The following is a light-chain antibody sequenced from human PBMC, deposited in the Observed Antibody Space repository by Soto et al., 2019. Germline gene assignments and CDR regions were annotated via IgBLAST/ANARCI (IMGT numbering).Light chain of an antibody. J-gene: IGKJ2*01. Sequence: DIQMTQSPSSLSASVGHRVTITCRASQSISSNLNWYQQKAGKAPKLLIYGASNLQSGDPTRFSGSESGTDFTLTISSLQPEDFATYYCQQTYNIPYTFGQGTKLEIK. CDR3: QQTYNIPYT. CDR1: QSISSN. CDR2: GAS. V-gene: IGKV1-39*01.